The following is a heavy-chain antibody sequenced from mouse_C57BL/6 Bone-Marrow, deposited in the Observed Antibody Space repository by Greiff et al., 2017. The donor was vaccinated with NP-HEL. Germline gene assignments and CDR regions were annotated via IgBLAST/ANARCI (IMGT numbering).Heavy chain of an antibody. CDR2: IWSDGST. CDR1: GFSLTSYG. J-gene: IGHJ2*01. D-gene: IGHD2-2*01. V-gene: IGHV2-6-1*01. Sequence: VKLMESGPGLVAPSQSLSITCTVSGFSLTSYGVHWVRQPPGKGLEWLVVIWSDGSTTYNSALKSRLSISKDNSKSQVFLKMNSLQTDDTAMYYCARHGNGYDDYFDYWGQGTTLTVSS. CDR3: ARHGNGYDDYFDY.